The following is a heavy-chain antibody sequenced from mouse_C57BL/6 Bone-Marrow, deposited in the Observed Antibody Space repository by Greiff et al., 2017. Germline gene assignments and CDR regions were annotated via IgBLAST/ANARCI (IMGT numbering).Heavy chain of an antibody. V-gene: IGHV1-22*01. J-gene: IGHJ3*01. CDR3: ARPYYYGNYWFAY. D-gene: IGHD2-1*01. Sequence: VQLKQSGPELVKPGASVKMSCKASGYTFTDYNMHWVKQSHGKSLEWIGYINPNNGGTSYNQKFKGKATLTVNKSSSTAYMELRSLTSEDSAVYYCARPYYYGNYWFAYWGQGTLVTVSA. CDR2: INPNNGGT. CDR1: GYTFTDYN.